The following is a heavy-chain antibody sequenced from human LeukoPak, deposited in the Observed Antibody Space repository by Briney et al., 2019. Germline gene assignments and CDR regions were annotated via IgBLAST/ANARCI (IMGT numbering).Heavy chain of an antibody. CDR2: ISWNSGSI. D-gene: IGHD3-16*01. CDR1: GFTFDDYA. CDR3: AREREGGWFDP. Sequence: GGSLRLSCAASGFTFDDYAMHWVRQAPGKGLEWVSGISWNSGSIGYVDSVKGRFTISRDNAKNSLYLQMNSLRAEDTAVYYCAREREGGWFDPWGQGTLVTVSS. J-gene: IGHJ5*02. V-gene: IGHV3-9*01.